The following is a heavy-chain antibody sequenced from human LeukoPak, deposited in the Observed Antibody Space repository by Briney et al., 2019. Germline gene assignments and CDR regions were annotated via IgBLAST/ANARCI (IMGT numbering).Heavy chain of an antibody. Sequence: ASVKVSCKASGYTFTGYYMHWVRQAPGQGLEWMRWINPNSGGTNYAQKFQGRVTMTRDTSISTAYMELSRLRSDDTAVYYCARDLFYDFWSGSYDFWGQGTLVTVSS. D-gene: IGHD3-3*01. J-gene: IGHJ4*02. V-gene: IGHV1-2*02. CDR3: ARDLFYDFWSGSYDF. CDR1: GYTFTGYY. CDR2: INPNSGGT.